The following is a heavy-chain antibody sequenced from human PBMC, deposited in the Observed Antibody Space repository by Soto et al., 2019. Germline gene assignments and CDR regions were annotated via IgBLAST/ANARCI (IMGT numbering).Heavy chain of an antibody. CDR1: GFTFSSYG. V-gene: IGHV3-30*18. J-gene: IGHJ6*02. D-gene: IGHD6-19*01. Sequence: QVQLVESGGGVVQPGRSLRLSCAASGFTFSSYGMHWVRQAPGKGLEWVAVILYDGSKKYYADSVKGRFTISRDNPKKTMYLQMSSLRGEDTALYYCVKDGSSGWPYFGDMDVWGRGTTVTVSS. CDR3: VKDGSSGWPYFGDMDV. CDR2: ILYDGSKK.